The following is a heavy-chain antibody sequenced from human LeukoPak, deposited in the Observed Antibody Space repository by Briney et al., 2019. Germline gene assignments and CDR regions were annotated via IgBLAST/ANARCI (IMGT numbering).Heavy chain of an antibody. J-gene: IGHJ6*02. CDR3: ARSTAPDYYYYGMDV. CDR2: IGTAGDT. D-gene: IGHD2-21*02. Sequence: QTGGSLRLSCAASGFTFSSYDMHWVRQATGKGLEWVSAIGTAGDTYYSGSVKGRFTISRENAKNSLYLQMNSLRAGDTAVYYCARSTAPDYYYYGMDVWGQGTMVTVSS. V-gene: IGHV3-13*01. CDR1: GFTFSSYD.